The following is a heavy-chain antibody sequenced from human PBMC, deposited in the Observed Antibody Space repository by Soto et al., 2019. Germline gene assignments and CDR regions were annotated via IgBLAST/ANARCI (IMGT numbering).Heavy chain of an antibody. D-gene: IGHD3-22*01. Sequence: EVQLVESGGGLVQPGGSLRLSCAASGFVFSTYWMSWVRQAPGKGLEWVANIKPDGSQKWYVDSVKGRFSISRDNAKNSVYLQMNNLRADDTAVYYCARGDYYDSSGPFSDAFDVWGQGTKVTVSS. V-gene: IGHV3-7*04. CDR2: IKPDGSQK. CDR3: ARGDYYDSSGPFSDAFDV. CDR1: GFVFSTYW. J-gene: IGHJ3*01.